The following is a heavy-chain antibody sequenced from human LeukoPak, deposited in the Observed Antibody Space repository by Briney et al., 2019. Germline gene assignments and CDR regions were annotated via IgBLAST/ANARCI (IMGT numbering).Heavy chain of an antibody. CDR1: GFTLSDHY. J-gene: IGHJ4*02. Sequence: GGSLRLSCAASGFTLSDHYMDCVRQAPGKGLEWVVRTGNRGNSYTTEYDGSVKGRFTISRDDSKNSLYLQMNSLKAEDTAVYYCTSLSGYSGYDPLYYWGQGTLVTVSS. V-gene: IGHV3-72*01. CDR3: TSLSGYSGYDPLYY. D-gene: IGHD5-12*01. CDR2: TGNRGNSYTT.